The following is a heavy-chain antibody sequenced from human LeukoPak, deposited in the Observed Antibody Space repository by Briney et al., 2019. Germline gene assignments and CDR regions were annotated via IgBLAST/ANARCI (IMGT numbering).Heavy chain of an antibody. D-gene: IGHD5-18*01. V-gene: IGHV3-48*04. CDR2: ISSSGSTI. J-gene: IGHJ4*02. CDR3: AKIQPSPDY. Sequence: GGSLRLSCAASGFTFSSSGMHWVRQAPGKGLEWVSYISSSGSTIYYADSVKGRFTISRDDAKNSLYLQMNSLRAEDTAVYYCAKIQPSPDYWGQGTLVTLSS. CDR1: GFTFSSSG.